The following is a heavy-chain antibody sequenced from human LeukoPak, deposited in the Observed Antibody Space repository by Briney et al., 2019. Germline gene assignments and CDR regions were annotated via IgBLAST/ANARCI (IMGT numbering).Heavy chain of an antibody. D-gene: IGHD1-1*01. CDR3: AKGYNWNDGGAFDI. CDR1: GFTFSSYV. Sequence: GGSLRLSCAASGFTFSSYVMSWVRQAPGKGLEWVAFIRYDGSNKYYADSVKGRFTISRDNSKNTLYLQMNSLRAEDTAVYYCAKGYNWNDGGAFDIWGQGTMVTVSS. V-gene: IGHV3-30*02. J-gene: IGHJ3*02. CDR2: IRYDGSNK.